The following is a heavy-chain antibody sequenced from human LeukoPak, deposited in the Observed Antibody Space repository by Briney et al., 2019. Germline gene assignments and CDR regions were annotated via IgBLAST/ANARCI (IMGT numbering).Heavy chain of an antibody. CDR1: GFTFSGYG. CDR3: AKSGSYLLFFDY. Sequence: PGGSLRLSCAASGFTFSGYGMHWVRQAPGKGLEWVAFIRYDGSNKYYADSVKGRFTISRDNSKNTLYLQMNSLRAEDTAVYYCAKSGSYLLFFDYWGQGTLVTVSS. V-gene: IGHV3-30*02. CDR2: IRYDGSNK. D-gene: IGHD1-26*01. J-gene: IGHJ4*02.